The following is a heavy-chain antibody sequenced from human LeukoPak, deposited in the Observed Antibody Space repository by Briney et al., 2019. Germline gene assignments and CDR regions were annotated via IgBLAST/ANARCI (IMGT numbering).Heavy chain of an antibody. Sequence: PSETLSLTCGVSGDSISGSPYYWAWIRQSPGKGLAWIGSIHQSGGSYYNPSLQSRLSMSVDTSKNQFSLKLTSVTAADTAVYYCARHSWGGNKDFDLWGRGTLVAVSS. D-gene: IGHD4-23*01. CDR1: GDSISGSPYY. V-gene: IGHV4-39*01. J-gene: IGHJ2*01. CDR2: IHQSGGS. CDR3: ARHSWGGNKDFDL.